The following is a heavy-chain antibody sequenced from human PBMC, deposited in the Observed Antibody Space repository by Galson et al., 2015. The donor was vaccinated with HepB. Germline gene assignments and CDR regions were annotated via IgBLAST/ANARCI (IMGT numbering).Heavy chain of an antibody. D-gene: IGHD6-19*01. CDR2: INAGNGNT. J-gene: IGHJ4*02. Sequence: SVKVSCKASGYTFTSYAMHWVRQAPGQRLEWMGWINAGNGNTKYSQKFQGRVTITRDTSASTAYMELSSLRSEDTAVYYCARGNLAVAGTVDFDYWGQGTLVTVSS. CDR1: GYTFTSYA. CDR3: ARGNLAVAGTVDFDY. V-gene: IGHV1-3*01.